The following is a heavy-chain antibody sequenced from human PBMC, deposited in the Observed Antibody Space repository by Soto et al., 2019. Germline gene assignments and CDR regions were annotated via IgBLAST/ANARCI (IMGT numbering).Heavy chain of an antibody. CDR2: ISSSGSTI. CDR1: GYTFSDYY. V-gene: IGHV3-11*01. D-gene: IGHD2-2*01. J-gene: IGHJ6*02. Sequence: GGSLRLSCAASGYTFSDYYMSWFRQAPGKGLEWVSYISSSGSTIYYADSVKGRFTISRDNAKNSLYLQMNSLRAEDTAVYYCARDYCSITTCPNYGMDVWGQGTTVTVSS. CDR3: ARDYCSITTCPNYGMDV.